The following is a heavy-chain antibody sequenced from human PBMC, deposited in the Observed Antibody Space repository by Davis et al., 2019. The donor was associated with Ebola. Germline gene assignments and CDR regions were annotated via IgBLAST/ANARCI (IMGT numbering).Heavy chain of an antibody. V-gene: IGHV1-18*01. CDR1: GYTFTSYG. CDR3: ARWEGYYDFWSGHQIGYFDY. J-gene: IGHJ4*02. CDR2: ISAYNGNT. Sequence: ASVKVSCKTSGYTFTSYGITWVRQAPGQGLEWMGWISAYNGNTNYAQKLQGRVTMTTDTSTSTAYMELRSLRSDDTAVYYCARWEGYYDFWSGHQIGYFDYWGQGTLVTVSS. D-gene: IGHD3-3*01.